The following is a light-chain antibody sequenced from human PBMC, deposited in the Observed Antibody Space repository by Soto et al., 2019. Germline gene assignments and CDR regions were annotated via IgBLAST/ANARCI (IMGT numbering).Light chain of an antibody. Sequence: IVLTQSPCTLSLSPVERATLSCRASQSVSSNYLAWYQQIPGQAPRLLIYGVSSRAAGIPDRFSGSGSGTEFTLTISSLQSEDFATYYCQQYYSFPLTFGGGTKVDIK. CDR3: QQYYSFPLT. CDR1: QSVSSNY. J-gene: IGKJ4*01. CDR2: GVS. V-gene: IGKV3-20*01.